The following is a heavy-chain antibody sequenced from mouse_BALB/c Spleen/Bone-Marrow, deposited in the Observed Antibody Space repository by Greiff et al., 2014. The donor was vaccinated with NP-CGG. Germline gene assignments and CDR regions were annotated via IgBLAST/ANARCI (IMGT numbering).Heavy chain of an antibody. V-gene: IGHV1S82*01. CDR1: GYSFTSYW. Sequence: QVQLKESGAELVRPGASVKLSCKASGYSFTSYWMNWVKQRPGQGLEWIGMIHVSDSESRLNQKFKDKATLTVDKSSSTAYMQLSSPTSEDSAVYYCTRYDLTTRAFAYWGQGTLVTVSA. CDR3: TRYDLTTRAFAY. D-gene: IGHD3-3*01. CDR2: IHVSDSES. J-gene: IGHJ3*01.